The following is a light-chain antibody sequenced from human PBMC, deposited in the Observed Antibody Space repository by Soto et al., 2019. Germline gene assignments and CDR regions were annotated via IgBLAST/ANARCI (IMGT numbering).Light chain of an antibody. CDR3: QQANSFPRT. CDR1: QTIRSE. J-gene: IGKJ1*01. V-gene: IGKV1-12*01. Sequence: EIQMTQSPSPLSASPGDRATISCRASQTIRSELAWYQQKPGTAPKLLIYGASTIDSGIPARFSGSGSGTEFTLTISSLQSEDFATYYCQQANSFPRTLGQGTKVDI. CDR2: GAS.